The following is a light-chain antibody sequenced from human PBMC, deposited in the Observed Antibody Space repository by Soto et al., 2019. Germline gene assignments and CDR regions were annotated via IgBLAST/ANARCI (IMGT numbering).Light chain of an antibody. CDR2: GAS. Sequence: DIQMTQSPSSLSASVGARATITCRASPSIDSYLNWYQQKPGKAPKMLIYGASSLHGGVPSRFSGSGSWTDFSLTISSLQTEDFATYYWHHSYSSPPACGQGTRLYIK. J-gene: IGKJ5*01. V-gene: IGKV1-39*01. CDR3: HHSYSSPPA. CDR1: PSIDSY.